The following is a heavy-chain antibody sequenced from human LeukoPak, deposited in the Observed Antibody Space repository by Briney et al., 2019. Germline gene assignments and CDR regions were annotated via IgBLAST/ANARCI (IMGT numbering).Heavy chain of an antibody. J-gene: IGHJ4*02. CDR1: GGSISSSSYY. Sequence: PETLSLTCTVSGGSISSSSYYWGWIRQPPGKGLEWIGSIYYSGSTYYNPSLKSRVTISVDTSKNQFSLKLSSVTAADTAVYYCARLGYCSGGSCYGDYWGQGTLVTVSS. CDR3: ARLGYCSGGSCYGDY. D-gene: IGHD2-15*01. CDR2: IYYSGST. V-gene: IGHV4-39*01.